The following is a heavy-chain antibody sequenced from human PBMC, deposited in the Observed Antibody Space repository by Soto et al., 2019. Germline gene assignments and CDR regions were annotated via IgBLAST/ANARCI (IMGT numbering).Heavy chain of an antibody. CDR3: ARWALRGYSYGPDPFDY. CDR1: GGTFSSYA. D-gene: IGHD5-18*01. J-gene: IGHJ4*02. CDR2: IIPIFGTA. V-gene: IGHV1-69*13. Sequence: GASVKVSCKASGGTFSSYAISWVRQAPGQGLEWVGGIIPIFGTANYAQKFQGRVTITADESTSTAYMELSSLRSEDTAVYYCARWALRGYSYGPDPFDYWGQGTLVTVSS.